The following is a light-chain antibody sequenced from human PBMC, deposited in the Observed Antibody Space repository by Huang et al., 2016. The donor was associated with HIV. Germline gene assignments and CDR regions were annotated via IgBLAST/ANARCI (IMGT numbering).Light chain of an antibody. CDR3: HQYNDWPIT. CDR2: DAS. V-gene: IGKV3-15*01. CDR1: QSVGSN. J-gene: IGKJ3*01. Sequence: EIVMTQSPATLSVSPVGRATLSCRASQSVGSNLAWYQQKPGQAPRRLIYDASTRATGIPARFRGSGSGTEFTLTISDLQSEDFAVYFCHQYNDWPITFGPGTKVDIK.